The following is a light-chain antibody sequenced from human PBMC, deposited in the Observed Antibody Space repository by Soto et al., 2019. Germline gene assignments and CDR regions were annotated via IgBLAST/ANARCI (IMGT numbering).Light chain of an antibody. Sequence: DIQMTQSPSSLQAPVGARATIICRAGKAIGIDLGWYQQKPGKAPKRLIYAASSLDGGVPSRFSGSGSGTEFTLTISSLQPEDFATYYCLQHNTYPYTFGQGTKLEIK. CDR3: LQHNTYPYT. CDR2: AAS. J-gene: IGKJ2*01. CDR1: KAIGID. V-gene: IGKV1-17*01.